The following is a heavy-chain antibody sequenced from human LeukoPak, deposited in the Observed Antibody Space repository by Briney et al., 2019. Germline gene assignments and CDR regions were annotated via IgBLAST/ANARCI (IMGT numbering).Heavy chain of an antibody. Sequence: GGSLRLSCAASGFTFRSHWMHWVRQAPGKGLEWVSYISSSSSTIYYADSVKGRFTISRDNAKNSLYLQMNSLRAEDTAVYYCARDSAPCTNGVCYSMYYMDVWGKGTTVTVSS. CDR2: ISSSSSTI. D-gene: IGHD2-8*01. V-gene: IGHV3-48*04. CDR1: GFTFRSHW. J-gene: IGHJ6*03. CDR3: ARDSAPCTNGVCYSMYYMDV.